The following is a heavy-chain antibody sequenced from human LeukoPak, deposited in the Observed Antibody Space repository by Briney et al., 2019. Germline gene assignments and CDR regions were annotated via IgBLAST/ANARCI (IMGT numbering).Heavy chain of an antibody. CDR1: GFTFSNAW. D-gene: IGHD3-16*01. CDR2: IRSKADGGTT. Sequence: GGSLRLSCAASGFTFSNAWMSWVRQAPGKGLEWVGRIRSKADGGTTDYAAPVKGRFSISRDDSKDTLYLQMNSLKIEDTAVNYWSAPWGSAGYWGQGTLVTVSS. V-gene: IGHV3-15*01. CDR3: SAPWGSAGY. J-gene: IGHJ4*02.